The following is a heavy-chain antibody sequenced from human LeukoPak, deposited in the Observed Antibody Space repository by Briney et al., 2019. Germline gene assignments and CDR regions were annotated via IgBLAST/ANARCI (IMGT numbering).Heavy chain of an antibody. Sequence: GGSLRLSCAASGFTFSSYSMNWVRQAPGKGLEWVSSISSSSSYIYYADSVKGRFTISRDNAKNSLYLQMNSLRAEDTAVYYCARDGSGWYVPGPAEYFQHWGQGTLVTVSS. D-gene: IGHD6-19*01. CDR3: ARDGSGWYVPGPAEYFQH. CDR2: ISSSSSYI. CDR1: GFTFSSYS. V-gene: IGHV3-21*01. J-gene: IGHJ1*01.